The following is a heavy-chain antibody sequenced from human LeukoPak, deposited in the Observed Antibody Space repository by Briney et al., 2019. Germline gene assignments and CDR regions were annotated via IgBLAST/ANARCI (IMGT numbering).Heavy chain of an antibody. J-gene: IGHJ3*02. CDR1: EFTFSSYG. CDR3: ARDPNGDYIGAFDM. Sequence: GGSLRLSCGASEFTFSSYGMSWVRQAPGKGLEWVSSISGNGGSTQYADSVQGRFAISRDNSKNTLYLQMNSLRVEDTAVYFCARDPNGDYIGAFDMWGRGTMVSVSS. D-gene: IGHD4-17*01. V-gene: IGHV3-23*01. CDR2: ISGNGGST.